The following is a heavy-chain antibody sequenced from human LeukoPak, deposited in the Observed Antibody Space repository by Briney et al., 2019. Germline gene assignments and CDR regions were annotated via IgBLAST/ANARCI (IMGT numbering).Heavy chain of an antibody. CDR3: ARELREHGVFDI. V-gene: IGHV3-53*01. J-gene: IGHJ3*02. CDR1: GVSVSRNY. Sequence: GGSLRLSCAASGVSVSRNYMSWARQAPGKGLEWVSEIYSDGSTYYAASVKGRFSISRDNSKNTVYLQMNSLRAEDTAVYYCARELREHGVFDIWGQGTTVTVSS. D-gene: IGHD1-26*01. CDR2: IYSDGST.